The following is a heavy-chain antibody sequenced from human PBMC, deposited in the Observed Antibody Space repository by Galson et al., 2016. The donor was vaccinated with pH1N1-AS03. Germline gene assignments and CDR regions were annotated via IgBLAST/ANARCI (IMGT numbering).Heavy chain of an antibody. V-gene: IGHV3-9*01. CDR2: ISWNGGVV. D-gene: IGHD2-21*01. J-gene: IGHJ6*03. Sequence: SLRLSCAASGFTFDDYALHWVRRGPGKGLEWVSSISWNGGVVGYADSVKGRFTISRDNAKNSLYLQMSNLRTDDTAVYFCCKGSGDAPYYFYMDVWGEGTTVIVSS. CDR1: GFTFDDYA. CDR3: CKGSGDAPYYFYMDV.